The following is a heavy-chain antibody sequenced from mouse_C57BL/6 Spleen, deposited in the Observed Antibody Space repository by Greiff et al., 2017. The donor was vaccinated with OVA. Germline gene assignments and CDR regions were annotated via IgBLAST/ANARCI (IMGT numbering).Heavy chain of an antibody. Sequence: QVQLKQSGAELARPGASVKLSCKASGYTFTSYGISWVKQRTGQGLEWIGEIYPRSGNTYYNEKFKGKATLTADKSSSTAYMELRSLTSEDSAVYFCARRDSKRAMDYWGQGTSVTVSS. CDR1: GYTFTSYG. CDR3: ARRDSKRAMDY. J-gene: IGHJ4*01. V-gene: IGHV1-81*01. CDR2: IYPRSGNT. D-gene: IGHD2-5*01.